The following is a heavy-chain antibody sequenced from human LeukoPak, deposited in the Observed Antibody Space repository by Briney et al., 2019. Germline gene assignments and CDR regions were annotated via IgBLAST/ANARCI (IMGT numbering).Heavy chain of an antibody. CDR2: ISSSSSYI. CDR3: ARGGRDGYNLYFDY. V-gene: IGHV3-21*01. CDR1: GFTFSSYS. Sequence: GGSLRLSCAASGFTFSSYSMNWVRQAPGKGLEWVSSISSSSSYIYYADSVKGRLTISRDNAKNSLYLQMNSLRAEDTAVYYCARGGRDGYNLYFDYWGQGTLVTVSS. D-gene: IGHD5-24*01. J-gene: IGHJ4*02.